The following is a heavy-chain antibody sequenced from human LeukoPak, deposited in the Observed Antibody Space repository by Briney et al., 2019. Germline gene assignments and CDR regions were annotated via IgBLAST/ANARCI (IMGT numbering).Heavy chain of an antibody. CDR1: GFTFSSYA. CDR3: ATSSTDSGSLIDY. CDR2: ISGSGGST. D-gene: IGHD1-26*01. J-gene: IGHJ4*02. Sequence: GSLRLSCAASGFTFSSYAMSWVRQAPGKGLEWVSSISGSGGSTYYADSVKGRFTISRDNSKNTLYLQVNSLRAEDTAVYYCATSSTDSGSLIDYWGQGTLVSVSS. V-gene: IGHV3-23*01.